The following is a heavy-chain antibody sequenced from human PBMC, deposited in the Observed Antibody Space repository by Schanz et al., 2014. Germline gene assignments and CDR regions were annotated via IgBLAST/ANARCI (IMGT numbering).Heavy chain of an antibody. D-gene: IGHD5-12*01. CDR1: GFTFRSYA. CDR3: ARDGGRDGYNLAFDV. Sequence: EVQLLESGGGLIQPGGSLRLSCAASGFTFRSYAMSWVRQAPGKGLEWVSVISGSGDHTHYADSVKGRFTISRDTSGNTLYLQMNSLTGEDTDVYFCARDGGRDGYNLAFDVWGQGTLVTVSS. CDR2: ISGSGDHT. V-gene: IGHV3-23*01. J-gene: IGHJ3*01.